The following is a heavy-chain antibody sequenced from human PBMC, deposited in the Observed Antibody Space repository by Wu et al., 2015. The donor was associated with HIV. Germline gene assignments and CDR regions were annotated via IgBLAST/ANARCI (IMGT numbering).Heavy chain of an antibody. D-gene: IGHD1-1*01. Sequence: QVQLVQSGAEVKKPGSSVKVSCKASGGTFSSYAISWVRQAPGQGLEWMGRIIPIFGTANYAQKFQGRVTITADESTSTAYMELRSLRSEDTAVYYCARDLFSAQIGTDYYYYYYMDVWGKGTTVTVSS. CDR1: GGTFSSYA. V-gene: IGHV1-69*13. CDR3: ARDLFSAQIGTDYYYYYYMDV. CDR2: IIPIFGTA. J-gene: IGHJ6*03.